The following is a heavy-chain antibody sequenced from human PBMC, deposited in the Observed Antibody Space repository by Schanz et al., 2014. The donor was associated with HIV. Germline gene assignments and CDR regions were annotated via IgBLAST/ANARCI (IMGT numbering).Heavy chain of an antibody. CDR2: IKEDGSEK. J-gene: IGHJ6*02. Sequence: EVQPLESGGGLVQPGGSLRLSCAASGFTFSSYAMTWVRQAPGKGLEWVANIKEDGSEKYHADSVKGRFTISRDNAKNSLFLQMESLRAEDTAVYYCARVALAVDGADYGMDVWGQGIMVTVSS. V-gene: IGHV3-7*01. CDR3: ARVALAVDGADYGMDV. D-gene: IGHD2-2*01. CDR1: GFTFSSYA.